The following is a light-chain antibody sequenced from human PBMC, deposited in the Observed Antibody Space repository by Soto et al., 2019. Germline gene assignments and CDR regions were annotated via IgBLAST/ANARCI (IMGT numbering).Light chain of an antibody. J-gene: IGKJ1*01. Sequence: DIQMTQSPSSLSASVGDRVTITSRASQRISNYLAWYQQKPGKVPKLLIYAASTLQSGVPSRFSGSGSGTDFTLTISSLQPEDVATYYCQKYNSAPRTFGQGTKVEIK. CDR2: AAS. V-gene: IGKV1-27*01. CDR3: QKYNSAPRT. CDR1: QRISNY.